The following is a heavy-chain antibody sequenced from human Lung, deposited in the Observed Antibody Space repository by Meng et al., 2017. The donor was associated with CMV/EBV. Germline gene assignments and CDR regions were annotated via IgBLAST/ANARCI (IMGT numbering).Heavy chain of an antibody. J-gene: IGHJ6*02. D-gene: IGHD2-21*01. CDR3: ARAAVVVLGGALGSMDV. Sequence: SVTVSFXTSLGTFRRYAIAWLRQAPGQGPEWMGGINPMFGAPQYAQKFQGRVTINADESTSTVVLEVNSLRSEDTAVYYCARAAVVVLGGALGSMDVWGQGTPVTVSS. CDR1: LGTFRRYA. CDR2: INPMFGAP. V-gene: IGHV1-69*13.